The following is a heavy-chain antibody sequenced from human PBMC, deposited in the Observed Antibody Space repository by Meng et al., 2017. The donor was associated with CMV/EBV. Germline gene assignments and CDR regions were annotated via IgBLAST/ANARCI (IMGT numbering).Heavy chain of an antibody. CDR1: GFTVSSNY. J-gene: IGHJ6*02. V-gene: IGHV3-53*01. CDR2: IYSGGST. CDR3: ARDMGPPGRFLEWLDPDYYYYYGMDV. Sequence: GESLKISCAASGFTVSSNYMSWVRQAPGKGLEWVSVIYSGGSTYYADSVKGRFTISRDNSKNTLYLQMNSLRAEDTAVYYCARDMGPPGRFLEWLDPDYYYYYGMDVWGQGTTVTVSS. D-gene: IGHD3-3*01.